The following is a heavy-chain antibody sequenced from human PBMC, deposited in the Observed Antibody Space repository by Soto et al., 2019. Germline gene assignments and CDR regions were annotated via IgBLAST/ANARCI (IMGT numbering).Heavy chain of an antibody. D-gene: IGHD4-17*01. J-gene: IGHJ4*02. Sequence: GGSLRLSCAASGFTFSSYAMSWVRQAPGKGLEWVSAISGSGGSTYYADSVKGRFTISRDNSKNTLYLQMNSLRAEDTAVYYCAKASLDYGDSDLSYYFDYWGQGTLVTVSS. CDR2: ISGSGGST. V-gene: IGHV3-23*01. CDR3: AKASLDYGDSDLSYYFDY. CDR1: GFTFSSYA.